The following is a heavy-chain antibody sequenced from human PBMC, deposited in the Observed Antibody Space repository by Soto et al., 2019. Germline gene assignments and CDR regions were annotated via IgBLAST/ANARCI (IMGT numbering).Heavy chain of an antibody. J-gene: IGHJ5*01. V-gene: IGHV3-48*03. CDR3: VRVTNSYGSGGYFRS. CDR1: GVSLSNFE. D-gene: IGHD3-10*01. Sequence: GGSLRLSCAASGVSLSNFEMSWVRRAPGTGLDWVGYISSSGSSSFFADSVQGRCCGSRVNRKNPLSLTLDHLRRADTALYYCVRVTNSYGSGGYFRSW. CDR2: ISSSGSSS.